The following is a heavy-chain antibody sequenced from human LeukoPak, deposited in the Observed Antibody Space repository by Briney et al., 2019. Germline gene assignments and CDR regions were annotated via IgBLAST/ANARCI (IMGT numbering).Heavy chain of an antibody. V-gene: IGHV4-59*01. J-gene: IGHJ6*02. CDR1: GGSIRSYF. CDR3: ARDVGSSSWSYYGMDV. CDR2: IYDSGSI. D-gene: IGHD6-13*01. Sequence: SETLSLTCTVSGGSIRSYFWSWIRQSPRKGLEWIGYIYDSGSINYNPSLKSRVTISVDTSKNQFTLKLSSVTAADTAVYYCARDVGSSSWSYYGMDVWGQGTTVTVSS.